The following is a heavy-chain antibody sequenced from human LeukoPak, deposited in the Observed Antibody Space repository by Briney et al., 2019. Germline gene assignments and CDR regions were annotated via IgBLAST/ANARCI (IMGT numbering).Heavy chain of an antibody. CDR3: ARLGPLSAIRRTYYYYYMDV. CDR2: INHSGST. V-gene: IGHV4-34*01. D-gene: IGHD5-24*01. Sequence: SETLSLTCAVYGGSFSGYYWSWLRQPPGKGLEWIGEINHSGSTNYNPSLKSRVTISVDTSKNQFSLKLSSVTAADTAVYYCARLGPLSAIRRTYYYYYMDVWGKGTTVTVSS. J-gene: IGHJ6*03. CDR1: GGSFSGYY.